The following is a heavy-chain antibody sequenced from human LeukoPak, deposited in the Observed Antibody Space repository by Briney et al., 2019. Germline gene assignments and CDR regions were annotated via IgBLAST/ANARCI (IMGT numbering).Heavy chain of an antibody. V-gene: IGHV3-9*01. Sequence: PGGSLRLSCAASGFKYDDHAMHWVRQAPGKGLEWVSGITWNSGRIGYADSVKGRFTIPRDNAKNSLYLQVNSLREEDTALYYCAKDRTAYSYGSIDHWGQGTLVTVSS. CDR2: ITWNSGRI. CDR3: AKDRTAYSYGSIDH. D-gene: IGHD5-18*01. CDR1: GFKYDDHA. J-gene: IGHJ4*02.